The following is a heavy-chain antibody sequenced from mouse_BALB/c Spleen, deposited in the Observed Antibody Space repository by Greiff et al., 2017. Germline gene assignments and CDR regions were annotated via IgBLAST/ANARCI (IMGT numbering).Heavy chain of an antibody. D-gene: IGHD1-2*01. CDR3: TALLRLHYAMDY. Sequence: VQLKESGAELVKPGASVKLSCKASGYTFTSYYMYWVKQRPGQGLEWIGEINPSNGGTNFNEKFKSKATLTVDKSSSTAYMQLSSLTSEDSAVYYCTALLRLHYAMDYWGQGTSVTVSS. J-gene: IGHJ4*01. CDR2: INPSNGGT. CDR1: GYTFTSYY. V-gene: IGHV1S81*02.